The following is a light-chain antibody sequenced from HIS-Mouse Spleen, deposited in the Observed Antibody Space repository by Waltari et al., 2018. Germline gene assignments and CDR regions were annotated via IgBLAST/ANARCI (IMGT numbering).Light chain of an antibody. V-gene: IGKV3-11*01. J-gene: IGKJ3*01. CDR3: QQRSNWPGIT. CDR1: QSVSSY. CDR2: DAS. Sequence: EIVLTQSPATLSLSLGERATLSCRASQSVSSYLAWYQQKPGQAPRLLIYDASNMATGIPARFNGSESGTDFTLTISSLEPEDFAVYYCQQRSNWPGITFGPGTKVDIK.